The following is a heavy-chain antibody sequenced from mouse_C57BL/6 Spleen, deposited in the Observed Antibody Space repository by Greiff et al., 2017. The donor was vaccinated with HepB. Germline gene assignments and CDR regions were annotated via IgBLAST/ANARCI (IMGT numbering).Heavy chain of an antibody. V-gene: IGHV5-4*01. J-gene: IGHJ2*01. D-gene: IGHD1-1*01. Sequence: EVQGVESGGGLVKPGGSLKLSCAASGFTFSSYAMSWVRQTPEKRLEWVATISDGGSYTYYPDNVKGRFTISRDNAKNNLYLQMSHLKSEDTAMYYCAREGPITTVVATRFFDYWGQGTTLTVSS. CDR3: AREGPITTVVATRFFDY. CDR1: GFTFSSYA. CDR2: ISDGGSYT.